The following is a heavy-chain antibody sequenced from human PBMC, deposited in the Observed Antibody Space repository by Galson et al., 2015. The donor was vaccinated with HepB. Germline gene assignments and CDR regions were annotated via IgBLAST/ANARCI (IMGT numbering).Heavy chain of an antibody. CDR2: IYYSGTT. V-gene: IGHV4-39*01. J-gene: IGHJ4*02. D-gene: IGHD6-13*01. CDR3: ARRSRLSSSWYYFDY. CDR1: GGSISSSSYY. Sequence: TLSLTCTVSGGSISSSSYYWGWIRQPPGKGLEWIGSIYYSGTTYYNPSLKSRVTISVDTSKNQFSLKLSSVTAADTAVYYCARRSRLSSSWYYFDYWGQGTLVTVSS.